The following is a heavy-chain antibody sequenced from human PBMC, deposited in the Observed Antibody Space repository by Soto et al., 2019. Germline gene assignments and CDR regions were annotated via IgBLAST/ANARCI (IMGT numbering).Heavy chain of an antibody. D-gene: IGHD3-10*01. Sequence: ASVKVSCKASGFTFTSSAVQWVRQARGQRLEWIGWIVVGSGNTNYAQKFQERVTITRDMSTSTAYMELSSPRSEDTAVYYCAAEGWYYYGSGSPNMDVWGQGTTVTVSS. J-gene: IGHJ6*02. CDR1: GFTFTSSA. CDR3: AAEGWYYYGSGSPNMDV. V-gene: IGHV1-58*01. CDR2: IVVGSGNT.